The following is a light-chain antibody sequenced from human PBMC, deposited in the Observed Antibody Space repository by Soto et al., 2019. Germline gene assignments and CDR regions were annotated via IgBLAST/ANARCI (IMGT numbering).Light chain of an antibody. J-gene: IGKJ4*01. CDR3: QQSYSSTLT. CDR2: GAS. Sequence: EIQMTQSPSSLSASVGDRVTITCRASQSISSHLNWYQQRPGKAPNLLIYGASSLQSGVPSRFSGSGSGTVFTLTISGIQPDDFSSYYRQQSYSSTLTFGAGSRVAIK. V-gene: IGKV1-39*01. CDR1: QSISSH.